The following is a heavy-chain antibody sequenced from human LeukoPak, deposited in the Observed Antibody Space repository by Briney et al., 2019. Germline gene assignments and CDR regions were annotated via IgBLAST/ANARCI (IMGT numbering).Heavy chain of an antibody. J-gene: IGHJ4*02. Sequence: PSETPSLTCAVYGGSFSGYYWSWIRQPPGKGLEWIGEINHSGSTNYNPSLKSRVTISVDTSKNQFSLKLSSVTAADTAVYYCARSELLWFGGVNSGFDYWGQGTLVTVSS. CDR1: GGSFSGYY. CDR3: ARSELLWFGGVNSGFDY. V-gene: IGHV4-34*01. D-gene: IGHD3-10*01. CDR2: INHSGST.